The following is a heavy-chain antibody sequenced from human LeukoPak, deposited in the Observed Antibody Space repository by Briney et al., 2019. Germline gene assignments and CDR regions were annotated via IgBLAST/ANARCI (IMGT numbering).Heavy chain of an antibody. Sequence: SETLSLTCTVSGGCISSGGYYWSWIRQHPGKGLEWIGYIYYSGSTYYNPSLKSRVTISVDTSKNQFSLKLSSVTAADTAVYYCARLYFDSTYYFDYWGQGTLVTVSS. CDR1: GGCISSGGYY. CDR2: IYYSGST. D-gene: IGHD3-9*01. V-gene: IGHV4-31*03. CDR3: ARLYFDSTYYFDY. J-gene: IGHJ4*02.